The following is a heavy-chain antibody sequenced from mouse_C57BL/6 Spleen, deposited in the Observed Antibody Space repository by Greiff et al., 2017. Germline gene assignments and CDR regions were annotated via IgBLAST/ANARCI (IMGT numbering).Heavy chain of an antibody. V-gene: IGHV1-26*01. D-gene: IGHD2-1*01. CDR2: INPNNGGT. Sequence: EVQLQQSGPELVKPGASVKISCKASGYTFTDYYMNWVKQSHGKSLEWIGDINPNNGGTSYNQKFKGTATLTVDKSSSTAYMELRSLTSEDSAVYYFAREYYGNYIDYWGQGTTLTVSS. CDR1: GYTFTDYY. J-gene: IGHJ2*01. CDR3: AREYYGNYIDY.